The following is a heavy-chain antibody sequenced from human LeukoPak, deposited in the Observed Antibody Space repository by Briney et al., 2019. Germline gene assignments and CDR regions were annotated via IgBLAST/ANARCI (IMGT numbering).Heavy chain of an antibody. CDR1: GFTFSNYG. CDR3: ANLPL. J-gene: IGHJ4*02. CDR2: ISYDGSNK. V-gene: IGHV3-30*18. Sequence: GRSLRLSCATSGFTFSNYGMHWVRQAPGKGLEWVAVISYDGSNKYYADSVKGRFTISRDNSKNTLYLQMNSLRPEDAAVYYCANLPLRGQGTLVTVSS.